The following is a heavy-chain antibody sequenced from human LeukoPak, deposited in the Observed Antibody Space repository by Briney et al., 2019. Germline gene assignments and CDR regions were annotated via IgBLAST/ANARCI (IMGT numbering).Heavy chain of an antibody. D-gene: IGHD6-19*01. J-gene: IGHJ3*02. CDR3: AKDIQSRLVAVTNAFDI. V-gene: IGHV3-9*01. CDR1: GFTFDDYA. CDR2: ISWNSGSI. Sequence: GGSLRLSCAASGFTFDDYAMHWVRQAPGKGLEWVSGISWNSGSIGYADSVKGRFTISRDNAKNSLYLQMNSLRAEDTALCYCAKDIQSRLVAVTNAFDIWGQGTMVTVSS.